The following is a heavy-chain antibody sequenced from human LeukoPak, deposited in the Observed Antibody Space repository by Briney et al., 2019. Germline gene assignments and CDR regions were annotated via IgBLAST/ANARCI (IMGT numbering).Heavy chain of an antibody. CDR1: GFTFSGYA. CDR2: ISYDGSNK. Sequence: GGSLRLSCAASGFTFSGYAMHWVRQAPGKGLEWVAVISYDGSNKYYADSVKGRFTISRDNSKNTLYLQMNSLRAEDTAVYYCASHYDSSGLGVKYFDYWGQGTLVTVSS. CDR3: ASHYDSSGLGVKYFDY. J-gene: IGHJ4*02. D-gene: IGHD3-22*01. V-gene: IGHV3-30-3*01.